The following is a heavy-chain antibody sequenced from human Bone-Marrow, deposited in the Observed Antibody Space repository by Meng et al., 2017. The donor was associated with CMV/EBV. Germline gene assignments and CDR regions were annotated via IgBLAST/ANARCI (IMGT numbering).Heavy chain of an antibody. CDR3: AKDGGAGWFDP. Sequence: SCAASGFTFSSDGMHWVRQAPGKGLEWVAVISYDGSNKYYADSVKGRFTISRDNSKNTLYLQMNSLRAEDTAVYYCAKDGGAGWFDPWGQGTLVTVSS. V-gene: IGHV3-30*18. CDR1: GFTFSSDG. D-gene: IGHD3-16*01. J-gene: IGHJ5*02. CDR2: ISYDGSNK.